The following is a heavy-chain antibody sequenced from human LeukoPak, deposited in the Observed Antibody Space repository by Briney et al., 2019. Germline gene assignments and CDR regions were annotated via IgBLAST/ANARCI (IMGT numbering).Heavy chain of an antibody. J-gene: IGHJ3*02. Sequence: GGSLRLSCAASGFTFSSYGMNWVRQAPGKGLEWVSSISSSSSYIYYADSVKGRFTISRDNAKNSLYLQMNSLRAEDTAVYYCARFPNYGGNSGPRLADAFDIWGQGTMVTVSS. V-gene: IGHV3-21*01. D-gene: IGHD4-23*01. CDR1: GFTFSSYG. CDR2: ISSSSSYI. CDR3: ARFPNYGGNSGPRLADAFDI.